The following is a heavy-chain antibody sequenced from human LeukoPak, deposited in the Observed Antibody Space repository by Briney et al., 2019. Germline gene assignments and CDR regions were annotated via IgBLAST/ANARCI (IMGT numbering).Heavy chain of an antibody. CDR2: IYSGAST. CDR3: ARGPYYYDRSGYFDY. CDR1: GFTVSSTY. D-gene: IGHD3-22*01. J-gene: IGHJ4*02. Sequence: GGSLRLSCAASGFTVSSTYMTWVRQAPGKGLEWVSVIYSGASTYYADSVKGRFTISRDNSKNTLYLQMNSLRAEDTAVYYCARGPYYYDRSGYFDYWGQGTLVTVSS. V-gene: IGHV3-53*01.